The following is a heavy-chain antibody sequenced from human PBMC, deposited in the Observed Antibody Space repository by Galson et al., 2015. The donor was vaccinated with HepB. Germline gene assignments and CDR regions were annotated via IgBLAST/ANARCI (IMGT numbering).Heavy chain of an antibody. J-gene: IGHJ2*01. CDR3: ASPTAMAPNFDL. D-gene: IGHD5-18*01. V-gene: IGHV3-11*06. CDR2: ISSSSSYT. CDR1: GFTFSDYY. Sequence: SLRLSCASSGFTFSDYYMSWIRQAPGKGLEWVSYISSSSSYTNYADSVKGRFTISRGNAKNSLYLQMNSLRAEDTAVYYCASPTAMAPNFDLWGRGTLVTVSS.